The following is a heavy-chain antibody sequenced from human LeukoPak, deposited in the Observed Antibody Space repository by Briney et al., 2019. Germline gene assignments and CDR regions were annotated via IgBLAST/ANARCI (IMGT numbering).Heavy chain of an antibody. CDR2: IYSSGST. J-gene: IGHJ4*02. D-gene: IGHD3-10*01. Sequence: GESLRLSCAASVYTVSSNHMSWVRQAPWKGLTWVSVIYSSGSTYYADSVKGRFAISRDDSKNTLHLQMNSLRAEDTAMYYCTRAHGRITRDAYLDYWGQGTLVTVSS. CDR3: TRAHGRITRDAYLDY. CDR1: VYTVSSNH. V-gene: IGHV3-53*01.